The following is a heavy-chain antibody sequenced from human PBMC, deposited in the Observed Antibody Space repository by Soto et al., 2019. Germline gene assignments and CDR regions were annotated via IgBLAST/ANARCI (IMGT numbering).Heavy chain of an antibody. V-gene: IGHV3-23*01. Sequence: GGSLRLSCAASGFTFNNYAMGWVRQAPGKGLEWVSAITGSGSDTYYLDSVKGRFTISRDNSKNTLFLQVNSLRAEDTAIYYCAKLGSSAWSPHYYFDYRAQRTLVTVSS. D-gene: IGHD3-10*01. CDR2: ITGSGSDT. CDR1: GFTFNNYA. J-gene: IGHJ4*02. CDR3: AKLGSSAWSPHYYFDY.